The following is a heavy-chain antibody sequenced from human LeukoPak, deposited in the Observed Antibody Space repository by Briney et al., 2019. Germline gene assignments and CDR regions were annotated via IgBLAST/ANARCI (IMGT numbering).Heavy chain of an antibody. V-gene: IGHV3-23*01. D-gene: IGHD6-25*01. CDR3: AKFFAPSGGASGWTWAIDY. CDR2: ISGSGGTI. Sequence: GGSPRLSCAASGFTFSSYAMTWVRQPPGKGLEWVAAISGSGGTIYSADSAKGRYTISRDNFKNTLYLQMNSLRVEDSALYYCAKFFAPSGGASGWTWAIDYWGQGTLVTVSS. J-gene: IGHJ4*02. CDR1: GFTFSSYA.